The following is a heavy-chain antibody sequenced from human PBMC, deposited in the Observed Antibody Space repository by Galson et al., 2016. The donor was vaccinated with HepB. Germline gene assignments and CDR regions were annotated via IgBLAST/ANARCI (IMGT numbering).Heavy chain of an antibody. J-gene: IGHJ2*01. Sequence: SVKVSCKASGGTFGNSAIHWIRQAPGQGLQWMGGITPLFGTTDYGQTFEGRFSITADDSNDVVYMEMSSLSSEDTATYFCARDESAAHWFFDLWGRGTLITVSS. V-gene: IGHV1-69*13. CDR1: GGTFGNSA. CDR3: ARDESAAHWFFDL. CDR2: ITPLFGTT.